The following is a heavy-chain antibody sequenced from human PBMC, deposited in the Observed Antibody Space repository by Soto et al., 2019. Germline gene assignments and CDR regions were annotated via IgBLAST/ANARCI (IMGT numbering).Heavy chain of an antibody. V-gene: IGHV1-18*01. D-gene: IGHD1-26*01. J-gene: IGHJ3*01. Sequence: QVELMQSGAEVKRPGASVKVSCKSSRYTFTSHGISWVRQAPGQGLEWMGWISTFNGKTDSAQKFQGRLTMTADTCTNTAYMELRSLRSDDTAVYYCARLLTEGATFREDAFDLWGQGTEVTVSS. CDR1: RYTFTSHG. CDR3: ARLLTEGATFREDAFDL. CDR2: ISTFNGKT.